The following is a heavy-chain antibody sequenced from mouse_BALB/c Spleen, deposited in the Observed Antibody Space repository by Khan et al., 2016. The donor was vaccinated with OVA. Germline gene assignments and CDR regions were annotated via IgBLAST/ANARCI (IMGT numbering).Heavy chain of an antibody. Sequence: QVRLQQSGAELARPGASVKMSCKASGYTFTTYTIHWVKQRPGQGLEWIGYIIPTNDYTNYNQNFKDRATLTADKSSSTAYMQLGSLTSDDSAVYYCAREGAYYRSDGWFAYWGQGTLVTVSA. CDR2: IIPTNDYT. CDR3: AREGAYYRSDGWFAY. J-gene: IGHJ3*01. D-gene: IGHD2-14*01. V-gene: IGHV1-4*01. CDR1: GYTFTTYT.